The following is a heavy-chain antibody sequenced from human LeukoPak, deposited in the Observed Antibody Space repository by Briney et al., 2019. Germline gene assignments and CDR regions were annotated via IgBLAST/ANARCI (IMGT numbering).Heavy chain of an antibody. CDR2: INPNSGGA. V-gene: IGHV1-2*04. J-gene: IGHJ4*02. CDR3: ARGGPYSSSYLVY. CDR1: GYTFTSYG. Sequence: GASVKVSCKASGYTFTSYGISWVRQAPGQGLEWMGWINPNSGGANYAQKSQGWVTMTRDTSISTAYMELSRLRSDDTAVYYCARGGPYSSSYLVYWGQGTLVTVSS. D-gene: IGHD6-6*01.